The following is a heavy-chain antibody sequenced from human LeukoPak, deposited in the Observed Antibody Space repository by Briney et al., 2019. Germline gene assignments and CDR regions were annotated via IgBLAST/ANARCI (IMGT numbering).Heavy chain of an antibody. CDR2: INHSGRT. Sequence: SETLSLTCAVYGGSFSGYYWRWIPQPPGKGRVGSEEINHSGRTNYNPALKSRVTISVDTSKNQFSLKLSSVTAADTAVYYWARGGHSSGYYAWYWFDPWGQGTLVTVSS. CDR3: ARGGHSSGYYAWYWFDP. D-gene: IGHD3-22*01. J-gene: IGHJ5*02. V-gene: IGHV4-34*01. CDR1: GGSFSGYY.